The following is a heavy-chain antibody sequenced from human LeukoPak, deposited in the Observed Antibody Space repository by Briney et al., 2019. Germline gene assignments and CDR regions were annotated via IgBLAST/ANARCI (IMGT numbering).Heavy chain of an antibody. CDR3: ARVDYYDSSGYYYIDY. CDR1: GYTFTSYG. CDR2: INPNSGGT. Sequence: ASVKVSCKASGYTFTSYGISWVRQAPGQGLEWMGWINPNSGGTNYAQKFQGRVTMTRDTSISTAYMELSRLRSDDTAVYYCARVDYYDSSGYYYIDYWGQGTLVTVSS. D-gene: IGHD3-22*01. V-gene: IGHV1-2*02. J-gene: IGHJ4*02.